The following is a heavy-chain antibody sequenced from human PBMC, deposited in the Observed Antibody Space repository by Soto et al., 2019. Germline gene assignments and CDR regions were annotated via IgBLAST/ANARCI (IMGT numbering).Heavy chain of an antibody. CDR2: IYHSGST. CDR1: GYSISSGYY. Sequence: SETLSLTCAVSGYSISSGYYWGWIRQPPGKGLEWIGSIYHSGSTYYNPSLKSRVTISVDTSKNQFSLKLSSVTAADTAVYYCARQDGITMIVVVIAHYYGMDVWGQGTTVTVSS. CDR3: ARQDGITMIVVVIAHYYGMDV. V-gene: IGHV4-38-2*01. D-gene: IGHD3-22*01. J-gene: IGHJ6*02.